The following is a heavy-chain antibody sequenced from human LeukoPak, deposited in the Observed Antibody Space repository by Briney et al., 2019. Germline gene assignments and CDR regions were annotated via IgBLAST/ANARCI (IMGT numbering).Heavy chain of an antibody. D-gene: IGHD5-18*01. CDR3: ARSLRGYRFATDY. CDR2: IYYSGST. V-gene: IGHV4-59*08. Sequence: SETLSLTCTVSGDSINSYYWSWIRQPPGKGLEWIGYIYYSGSTKYNPSIKSRVTISVDTSKNQFSLKLSSVTAADTAVYYCARSLRGYRFATDYWGQGTVVTVSS. CDR1: GDSINSYY. J-gene: IGHJ4*02.